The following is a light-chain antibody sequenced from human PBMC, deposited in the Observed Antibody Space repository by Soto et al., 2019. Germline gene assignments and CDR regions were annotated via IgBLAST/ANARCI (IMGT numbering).Light chain of an antibody. CDR3: QQYSTYTRT. Sequence: DIQMTQSPSTLSASVGDRVTITCRASQSINSWLAWYQQKPGKAPKLLIYKASSLESGAPSRFSGSGSGTEFTLTISSVQPDDFATYSCQQYSTYTRTFGQGTKVEIK. CDR2: KAS. V-gene: IGKV1-5*03. CDR1: QSINSW. J-gene: IGKJ1*01.